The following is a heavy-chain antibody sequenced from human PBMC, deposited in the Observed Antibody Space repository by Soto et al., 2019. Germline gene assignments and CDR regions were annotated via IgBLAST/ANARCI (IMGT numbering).Heavy chain of an antibody. CDR1: GGTINSGDYF. CDR3: ARGKTSLYRHYYCDY. Sequence: SETLSLTCSASGGTINSGDYFWSWIRQRTGQGLEWIMYIFYTGSSYYSSSLKRRASMSKDTHKNLITLRRRSLTAADTAVYFGARGKTSLYRHYYCDYWGQGTPVTVSS. D-gene: IGHD2-15*01. CDR2: IFYTGSS. V-gene: IGHV4-30-4*01. J-gene: IGHJ4*02.